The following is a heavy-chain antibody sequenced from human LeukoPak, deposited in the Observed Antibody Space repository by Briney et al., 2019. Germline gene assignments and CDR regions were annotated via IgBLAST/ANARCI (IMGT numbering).Heavy chain of an antibody. CDR2: ISGSGAGT. D-gene: IGHD5/OR15-5a*01. CDR3: AKMVREFYAISYYFDY. V-gene: IGHV3-23*01. Sequence: GGSLRLSCAVSGFTFSSYAMNWVRQAPGKGLEWVSGISGSGAGTYYADSVKGRFTISRDNSKNTLYLQMNSLRAEDTAVYYCAKMVREFYAISYYFDYWGQGTLVTVSS. J-gene: IGHJ4*02. CDR1: GFTFSSYA.